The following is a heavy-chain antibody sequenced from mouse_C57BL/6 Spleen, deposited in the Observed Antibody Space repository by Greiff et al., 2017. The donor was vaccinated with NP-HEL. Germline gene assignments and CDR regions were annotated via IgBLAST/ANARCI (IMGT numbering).Heavy chain of an antibody. Sequence: VQLQQSGPELVKPGASVKISCKASGYAFSSSWMNWVKQRPGKGLEWIGRIYPGDGDTNYNGKFKGKATLTADKSSSTAYMQLSSLTSEDSAVYFWAREDSSGPAWLAYWGQGTLVTVSA. D-gene: IGHD3-2*02. V-gene: IGHV1-82*01. CDR1: GYAFSSSW. CDR3: AREDSSGPAWLAY. J-gene: IGHJ3*01. CDR2: IYPGDGDT.